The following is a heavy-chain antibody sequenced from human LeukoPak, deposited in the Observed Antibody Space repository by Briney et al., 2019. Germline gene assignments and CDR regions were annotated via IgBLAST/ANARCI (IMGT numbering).Heavy chain of an antibody. D-gene: IGHD6-25*01. CDR1: GGSISSGGYS. J-gene: IGHJ3*02. V-gene: IGHV4-30-2*01. CDR3: ARGIGRVAEVAFDI. Sequence: SETLSLTCAVSGGSISSGGYSWSWIRQPPGQGLEWIGYIYHSGSTYYNPSLKSRVTISVDRSKNQFSLKLSSVTAADTAVYYCARGIGRVAEVAFDIWGQGTMVTVSS. CDR2: IYHSGST.